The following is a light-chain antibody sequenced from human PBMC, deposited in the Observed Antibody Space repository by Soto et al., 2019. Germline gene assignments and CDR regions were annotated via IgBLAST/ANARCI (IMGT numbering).Light chain of an antibody. J-gene: IGKJ4*01. CDR2: GAS. Sequence: EVGFTQSPVTPSLSRGERATLSCRASERIYSAYLGWYQQKPGQAPRLLIYGASTRATGIPARFSGSGSGTEFTLTISSLEPEDFAIYYCQQRNYWLSFGGGTKVDIK. V-gene: IGKV3D-20*02. CDR3: QQRNYWLS. CDR1: ERIYSAY.